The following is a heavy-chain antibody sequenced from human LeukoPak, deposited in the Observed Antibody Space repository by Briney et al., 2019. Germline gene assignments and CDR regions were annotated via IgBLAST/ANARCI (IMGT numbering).Heavy chain of an antibody. CDR1: GGSISSSSYY. D-gene: IGHD1-26*01. J-gene: IGHJ5*02. CDR3: ARLVSGSYWGGWFDP. Sequence: PSETLSLTCTVSGGSISSSSYYWSWIRQPPGKGLEWIGYIYYSGSTNYNPSLKSRVTISVDTSKNQFSLKLSSVTAADTAVYYCARLVSGSYWGGWFDPWGQGTLVTVSS. V-gene: IGHV4-61*01. CDR2: IYYSGST.